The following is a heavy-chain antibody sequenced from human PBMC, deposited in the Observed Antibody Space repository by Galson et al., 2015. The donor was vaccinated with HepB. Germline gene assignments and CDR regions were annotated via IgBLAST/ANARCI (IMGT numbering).Heavy chain of an antibody. Sequence: SVKVSCKASGYDFNKYGLSWVRQAPGQGLEWMGWVSGYDGSANYASKFQGRVTMTTQKSTGTAFMEMRGLRSDDTAVYYCARDSRLELHLNNYYSYGMDVWGQGTAVIVS. J-gene: IGHJ6*02. D-gene: IGHD1-7*01. CDR3: ARDSRLELHLNNYYSYGMDV. CDR1: GYDFNKYG. CDR2: VSGYDGSA. V-gene: IGHV1-18*01.